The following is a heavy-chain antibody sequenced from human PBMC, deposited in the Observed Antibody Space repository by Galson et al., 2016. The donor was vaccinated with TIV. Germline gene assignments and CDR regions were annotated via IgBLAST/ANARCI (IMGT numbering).Heavy chain of an antibody. D-gene: IGHD4-11*01. CDR2: IAYDASIK. Sequence: SLRLSCAVSGFTFRHFGMHWVRQAPGKGLEWVSYIAYDASIKHYMDSVKGRFTISRDNSENTVYLQMDGLIPEDTAVYYCAKVRRSFYSFSLIDFEYWGQGTLVIVSS. J-gene: IGHJ4*02. CDR3: AKVRRSFYSFSLIDFEY. V-gene: IGHV3-30*18. CDR1: GFTFRHFG.